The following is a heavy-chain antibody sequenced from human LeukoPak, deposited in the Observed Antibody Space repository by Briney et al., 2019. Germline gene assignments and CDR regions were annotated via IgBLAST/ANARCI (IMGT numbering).Heavy chain of an antibody. J-gene: IGHJ5*02. CDR3: ARVKNQAVAGNFWFDP. V-gene: IGHV3-7*01. D-gene: IGHD6-19*01. CDR2: IKQDGSEK. Sequence: TGGSLRLSCAASGFTFSSYWMSWVRQAPGKGLEWVANIKQDGSEKYYVDSVKGRFTISRDNAKNSLYLQMSSLRAEDTAVYYCARVKNQAVAGNFWFDPWGQGTLVTVSS. CDR1: GFTFSSYW.